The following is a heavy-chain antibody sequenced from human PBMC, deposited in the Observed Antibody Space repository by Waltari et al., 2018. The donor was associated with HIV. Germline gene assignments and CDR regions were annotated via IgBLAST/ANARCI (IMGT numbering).Heavy chain of an antibody. CDR3: ARGFGCGGDCYYFDY. J-gene: IGHJ4*02. V-gene: IGHV3-53*01. CDR2: IYSGGST. D-gene: IGHD2-21*02. Sequence: VRQAPGKGLEWVSVIYSGGSTDYADSVKGRFTISRDNSKNTLYLQMNSLSAEDTAVYYCARGFGCGGDCYYFDYWGQGTLVTVSS.